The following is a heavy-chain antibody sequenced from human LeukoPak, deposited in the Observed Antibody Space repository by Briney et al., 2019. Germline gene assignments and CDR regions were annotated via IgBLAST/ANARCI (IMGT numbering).Heavy chain of an antibody. D-gene: IGHD5-18*01. V-gene: IGHV4-59*08. CDR2: IYYSGST. CDR1: GGSISSYY. J-gene: IGHJ6*02. Sequence: SETPSLTCTVSGGSISSYYWSWIRQPPGKGLEWIGYIYYSGSTNYNPSLKSRVTISVDTSKNQFSLKLCSVTAADTAVYYCARRDTAMVDGYYYYYGMDVWGQGTTVTVSS. CDR3: ARRDTAMVDGYYYYYGMDV.